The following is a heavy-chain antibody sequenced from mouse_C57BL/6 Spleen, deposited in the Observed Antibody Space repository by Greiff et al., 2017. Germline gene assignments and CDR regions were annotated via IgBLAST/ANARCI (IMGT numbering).Heavy chain of an antibody. CDR1: GFTFSDYG. CDR2: ISSGSSTI. CDR3: AREYAMDY. V-gene: IGHV5-17*01. Sequence: EVKLMESGGGLVKPGGSLKLSCAASGFTFSDYGMHWVRQAPEKGLEWVAYISSGSSTIYYADTVKGRFTISRDTAKNTLFLQMTSLRSEDTAMYYCAREYAMDYWGQGTSVTVSS. J-gene: IGHJ4*01.